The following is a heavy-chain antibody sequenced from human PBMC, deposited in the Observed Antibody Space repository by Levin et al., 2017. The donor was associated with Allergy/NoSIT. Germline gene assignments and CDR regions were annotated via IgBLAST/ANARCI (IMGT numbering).Heavy chain of an antibody. J-gene: IGHJ5*02. CDR1: GFTFSSYA. Sequence: GESLKISCAASGFTFSSYAMHWVRQAPGKGLEWVAVISYDGSNKYYADSVKGRFTISRDNSKNTLYLQMNSLRAEDTAVYYCARDQGPLYDFWSGQNDDENWFDPWGQGTLVTVSS. CDR3: ARDQGPLYDFWSGQNDDENWFDP. D-gene: IGHD3-3*01. CDR2: ISYDGSNK. V-gene: IGHV3-30*04.